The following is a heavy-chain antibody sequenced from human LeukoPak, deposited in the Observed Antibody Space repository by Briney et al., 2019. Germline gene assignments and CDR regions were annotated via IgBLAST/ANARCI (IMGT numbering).Heavy chain of an antibody. CDR2: ISYSGST. CDR3: ARHGSDYSFDY. D-gene: IGHD3-22*01. Sequence: PSETLSLTCTVSGDSISSYYWSWIRQPPGKGLEWIGYISYSGSTNYNPSLKSRVTILEHTSKNQFSLTLRAATAADTAVYYCARHGSDYSFDYWGQGTLVTVSS. V-gene: IGHV4-59*08. CDR1: GDSISSYY. J-gene: IGHJ4*02.